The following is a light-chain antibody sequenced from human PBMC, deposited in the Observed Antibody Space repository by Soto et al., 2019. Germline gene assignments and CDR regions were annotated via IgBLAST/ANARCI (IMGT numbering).Light chain of an antibody. CDR1: QSVSSSY. CDR2: GAS. Sequence: EIVLTQSPGTLFLSPGERATLSYRASQSVSSSYLSWYQQKPGQAPRLLIYGASSRATGIPDRFSGSGSGTDFTLTISRLEPEDFAVYYCQQYGSSPTWTFGQGTKV. J-gene: IGKJ1*01. CDR3: QQYGSSPTWT. V-gene: IGKV3-20*01.